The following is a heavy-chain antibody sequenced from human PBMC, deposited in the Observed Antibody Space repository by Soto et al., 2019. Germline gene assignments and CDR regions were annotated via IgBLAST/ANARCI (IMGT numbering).Heavy chain of an antibody. CDR1: GFTFTNAW. CDR2: IKSKSDGETI. CDR3: TTGPNLRPLAAFDI. J-gene: IGHJ3*02. V-gene: IGHV3-15*01. Sequence: SGFTFTNAWMTWVRQGPGKGLEWVGRIKSKSDGETIDYAAPVKGRFTISRGDSKNTLYLQMNSLKTEDTAVYYCTTGPNLRPLAAFDIWGQGTVVTV.